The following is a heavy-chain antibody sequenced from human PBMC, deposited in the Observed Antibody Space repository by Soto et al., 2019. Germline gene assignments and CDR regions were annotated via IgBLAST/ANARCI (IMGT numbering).Heavy chain of an antibody. CDR1: GFTFSSYG. Sequence: QVQLVESGGGVVQPGRSLRLSCAASGFTFSSYGMHWVRQAPGKGLEWVAVISYDGSNKYYADSVKGRFTISRDNSKNRRYLQMNSLRVEDTAVYYCAILVGHGDKPLDYWGQGTLVTVSS. CDR2: ISYDGSNK. V-gene: IGHV3-30*03. CDR3: AILVGHGDKPLDY. D-gene: IGHD3-10*01. J-gene: IGHJ4*02.